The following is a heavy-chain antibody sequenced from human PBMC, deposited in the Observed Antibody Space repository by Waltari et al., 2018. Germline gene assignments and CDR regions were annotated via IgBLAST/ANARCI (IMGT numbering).Heavy chain of an antibody. J-gene: IGHJ6*02. Sequence: EVQLVQSGAEVKKPGESLKISCKGSGYMFSTYWIGWVRQMPGKGLEWMGIIYPDDSDTKYSPSFQGQVTISVDKSITTAYLQWSRLKASDTAMYYCARGIIDYYYYYGMDVWGQGTTVTVSS. CDR2: IYPDDSDT. CDR1: GYMFSTYW. CDR3: ARGIIDYYYYYGMDV. V-gene: IGHV5-51*03.